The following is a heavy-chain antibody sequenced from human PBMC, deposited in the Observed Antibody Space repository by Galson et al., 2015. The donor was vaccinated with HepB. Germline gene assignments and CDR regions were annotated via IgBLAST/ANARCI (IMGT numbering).Heavy chain of an antibody. J-gene: IGHJ6*02. Sequence: SVKVSCKASGYTFTGYYMHWVRQAPGQGLEWMGWINPNSGGTNYAQKFRGWVTMTRDTSISTAYMELSRLRSDDTAVYYCARDRKTNWPNYGMDVWGQGTTVTVSS. CDR3: ARDRKTNWPNYGMDV. CDR1: GYTFTGYY. CDR2: INPNSGGT. V-gene: IGHV1-2*04. D-gene: IGHD1-1*01.